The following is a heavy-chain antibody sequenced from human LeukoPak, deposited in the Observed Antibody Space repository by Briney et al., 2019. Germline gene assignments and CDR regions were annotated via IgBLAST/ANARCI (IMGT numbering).Heavy chain of an antibody. CDR1: AGSLNTYY. CDR2: NHYSGST. Sequence: SETLSLTCTVSAGSLNTYYWSWVRQPPGKGLEWIGYNHYSGSTNYNPSLKSRVTISVDTSNNQFSLRLSSVTAADTAVYYCATEAYGSGSYLDYWGQGTLVTVSS. D-gene: IGHD3-10*01. J-gene: IGHJ4*02. V-gene: IGHV4-59*01. CDR3: ATEAYGSGSYLDY.